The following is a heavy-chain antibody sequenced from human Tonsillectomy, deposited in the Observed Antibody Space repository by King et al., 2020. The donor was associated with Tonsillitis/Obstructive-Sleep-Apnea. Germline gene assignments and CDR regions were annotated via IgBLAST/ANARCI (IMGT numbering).Heavy chain of an antibody. Sequence: VQLVESGAEVKKPGESLKISCKGSGYSFTNYWIAWVRRMPGKGLEFMGVIYPGDSDTRYSPSFQGQVTISVDKSIITAYLQWSSLKASDTAMYYCARFPAAYNYSMDVWGKGTTVTVSS. CDR1: GYSFTNYW. V-gene: IGHV5-51*01. CDR3: ARFPAAYNYSMDV. CDR2: IYPGDSDT. D-gene: IGHD2-2*01. J-gene: IGHJ6*03.